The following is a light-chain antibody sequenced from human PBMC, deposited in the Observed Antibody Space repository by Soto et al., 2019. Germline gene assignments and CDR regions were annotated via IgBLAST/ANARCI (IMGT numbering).Light chain of an antibody. CDR3: CSYAGSSTLDVV. Sequence: QSALTQPASVSGSPGQSITISCTGTSSDVVSYNLVSWYQQHPGKDPKLMIYEGSKRPSGVSNRFSGAKSGNTASLTISGLQAEDEADYYCCSYAGSSTLDVVFGGGTKVTVL. CDR2: EGS. J-gene: IGLJ2*01. V-gene: IGLV2-23*01. CDR1: SSDVVSYNL.